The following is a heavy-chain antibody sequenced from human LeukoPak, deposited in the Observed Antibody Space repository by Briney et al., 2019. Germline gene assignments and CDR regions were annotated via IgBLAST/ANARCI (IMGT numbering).Heavy chain of an antibody. CDR2: IKEDGSEK. D-gene: IGHD5-18*01. J-gene: IGHJ3*02. CDR1: GFTFRSYW. CDR3: ARGIRDPAIVYIDAFDI. V-gene: IGHV3-7*01. Sequence: GGSLRLSCAASGFTFRSYWMTWVRQAPGKGLEWVANIKEDGSEKYYVDSVKGRFTISRDNAKNSLYLQMNSLRAEDTAVYYCARGIRDPAIVYIDAFDIWGQGTMVTVSS.